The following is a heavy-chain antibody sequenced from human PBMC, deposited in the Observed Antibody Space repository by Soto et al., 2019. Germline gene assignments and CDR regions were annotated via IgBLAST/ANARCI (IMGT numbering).Heavy chain of an antibody. CDR1: GSTFSSYS. J-gene: IGHJ4*02. Sequence: GGSLRLSCAASGSTFSSYSMNWVRQAPGKGLEWVSSISSSSSYIYYADSVKGRFTISRDNAKNSLYLQMNSLRAEDTAVYYCARHYGDWGYYFDYWGQGTLVTVSS. V-gene: IGHV3-21*01. CDR3: ARHYGDWGYYFDY. D-gene: IGHD4-17*01. CDR2: ISSSSSYI.